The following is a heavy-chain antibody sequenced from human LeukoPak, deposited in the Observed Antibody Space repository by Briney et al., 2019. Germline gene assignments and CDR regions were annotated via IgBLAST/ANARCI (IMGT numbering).Heavy chain of an antibody. Sequence: SGTLSLTCAVSGGSISSTNWWSWVRQPPGKGLEWIGGIYRSGTTNYKPSLKSRVTISLDKFRNHFSLKLTSVTAADSAVYYCARDGYNPYYYYMDVWGKGTTVTVSS. D-gene: IGHD5-24*01. CDR3: ARDGYNPYYYYMDV. V-gene: IGHV4-4*02. CDR1: GGSISSTNW. CDR2: IYRSGTT. J-gene: IGHJ6*03.